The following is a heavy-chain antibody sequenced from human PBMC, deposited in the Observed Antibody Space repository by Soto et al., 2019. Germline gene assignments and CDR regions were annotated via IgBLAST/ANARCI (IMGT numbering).Heavy chain of an antibody. CDR3: ARDHYDSTGHDKYYYDGMEV. CDR1: GGTFNNYA. Sequence: QVQLVQSGAEVKKPGSSVKVSCKASGGTFNNYAISWVRQAPGQGLEWMGGIVPIFGTPKYAQKFQGRVTITADKSTNIAYMELGSLRSEDTAVYFCARDHYDSTGHDKYYYDGMEVWGQGTTVTVSS. CDR2: IVPIFGTP. V-gene: IGHV1-69*06. D-gene: IGHD3-22*01. J-gene: IGHJ6*02.